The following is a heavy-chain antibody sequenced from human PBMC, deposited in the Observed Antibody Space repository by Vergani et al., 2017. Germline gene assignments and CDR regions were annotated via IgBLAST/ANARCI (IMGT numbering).Heavy chain of an antibody. Sequence: QVQLVESGAGVVQPGRSLRLSCTPSGFTFSTYAMHWVRQAPGKGLEWVAIIYYDGSKKYYADSVKGRFTISRDNSRNTLDLLMSSLRAEDTAIYYCVREGSYCGSTTCRNPSYVYYYHMDVWGEGTTITVSS. CDR1: GFTFSTYA. J-gene: IGHJ6*03. CDR3: VREGSYCGSTTCRNPSYVYYYHMDV. D-gene: IGHD2-21*01. CDR2: IYYDGSKK. V-gene: IGHV3-33*01.